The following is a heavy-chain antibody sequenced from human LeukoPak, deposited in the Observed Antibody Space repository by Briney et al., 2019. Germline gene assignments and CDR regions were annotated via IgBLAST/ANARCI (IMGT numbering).Heavy chain of an antibody. CDR1: GFTFSSYA. CDR2: ISGSGGST. J-gene: IGHJ6*02. D-gene: IGHD2-2*01. CDR3: ARDLNIVVVPAAHYGMDV. Sequence: PGGSLRLSCAASGFTFSSYAMSWVRQAPRKGLEWVSAISGSGGSTYYADSVKGRFTISRDNAKNSLYLQMYSLRAEDTAVYYCARDLNIVVVPAAHYGMDVWGQGTTVTVSS. V-gene: IGHV3-23*01.